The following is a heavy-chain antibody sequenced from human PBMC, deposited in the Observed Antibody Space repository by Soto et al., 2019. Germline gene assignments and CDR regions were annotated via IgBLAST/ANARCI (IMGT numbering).Heavy chain of an antibody. CDR1: GGSISSGGYY. CDR2: IYYSGST. V-gene: IGHV4-31*01. J-gene: IGHJ4*02. Sequence: SETLSLTCTVSGGSISSGGYYWSWIRQHPGKGLEWIGYIYYSGSTYYNPSLKSXVXXXVDTXKNQFSLKLSSVTAADTAVYYCARGLSRWELPYFDYWGQGTLVTVSS. D-gene: IGHD1-26*01. CDR3: ARGLSRWELPYFDY.